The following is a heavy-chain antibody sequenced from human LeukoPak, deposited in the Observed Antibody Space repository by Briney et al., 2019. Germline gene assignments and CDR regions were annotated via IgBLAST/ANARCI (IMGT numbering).Heavy chain of an antibody. CDR2: IWYDGSNK. D-gene: IGHD1-26*01. V-gene: IGHV3-33*01. Sequence: GRSLRLSCAASGFTFSSYGMHWVRQAPGKGLEWVAVIWYDGSNKYYADSVKGRFTISRDNSKNTLYLQMNSLRAEDTAVYFCARGSSFSGFDYWGQGALVTVSS. CDR1: GFTFSSYG. CDR3: ARGSSFSGFDY. J-gene: IGHJ4*02.